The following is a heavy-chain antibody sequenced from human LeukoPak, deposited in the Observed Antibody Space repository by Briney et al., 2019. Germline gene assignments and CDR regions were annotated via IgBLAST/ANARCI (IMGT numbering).Heavy chain of an antibody. Sequence: GGSLRLSCVASGFTFSSYGMHWVRQAPGKGLEWVAFIRYDGSNKYYVGSVKGRFTISRDNSKNTLYLQMNSLRAEDTAVYYCAKGSGWEMSYYYYYMDVRGKGTTVTISS. V-gene: IGHV3-30*02. D-gene: IGHD1-26*01. J-gene: IGHJ6*03. CDR2: IRYDGSNK. CDR3: AKGSGWEMSYYYYYMDV. CDR1: GFTFSSYG.